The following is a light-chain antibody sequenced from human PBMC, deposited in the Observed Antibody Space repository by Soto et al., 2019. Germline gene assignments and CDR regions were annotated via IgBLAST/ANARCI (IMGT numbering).Light chain of an antibody. J-gene: IGLJ2*01. Sequence: QSALTQPASVSGSPGQSITISCTGTSSDVGGYNYVSWYQQHPGKAPKLMIYDVINRPSGVSNRFSGSKSGNTASLTICGLQAEDEGDYYCSSYTKSSTLVFGEGTKLTVL. CDR1: SSDVGGYNY. V-gene: IGLV2-14*03. CDR2: DVI. CDR3: SSYTKSSTLV.